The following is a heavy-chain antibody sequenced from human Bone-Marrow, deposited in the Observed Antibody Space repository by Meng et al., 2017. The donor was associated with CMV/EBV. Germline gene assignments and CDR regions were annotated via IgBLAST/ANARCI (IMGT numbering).Heavy chain of an antibody. J-gene: IGHJ5*02. Sequence: SETLSLTCAVYGGSFSGYYWSWIRQPPGKGLEWIGEINHSGSTNYNPSIKSRVTISVDTSKNQFSLKVSSVTAADTAVYYCARAYCGGDCYSYNWFDPWGQGTLVTVSS. D-gene: IGHD2-21*01. V-gene: IGHV4-34*01. CDR1: GGSFSGYY. CDR2: INHSGST. CDR3: ARAYCGGDCYSYNWFDP.